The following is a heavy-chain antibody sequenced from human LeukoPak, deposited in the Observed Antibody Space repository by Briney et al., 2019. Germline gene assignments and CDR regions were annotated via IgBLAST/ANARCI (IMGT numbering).Heavy chain of an antibody. J-gene: IGHJ4*02. CDR2: IKQDGSEE. Sequence: GGSLRLSCAASGFTFSSYWMSWVRQAPGKGLEWVANIKQDGSEEYYVDSVKGRFTISRDNAKNSLNLQMNSLRPEDTAVYYCAGRGDGNLYYFDHWGQGTLVTASS. CDR1: GFTFSSYW. D-gene: IGHD5-24*01. V-gene: IGHV3-7*04. CDR3: AGRGDGNLYYFDH.